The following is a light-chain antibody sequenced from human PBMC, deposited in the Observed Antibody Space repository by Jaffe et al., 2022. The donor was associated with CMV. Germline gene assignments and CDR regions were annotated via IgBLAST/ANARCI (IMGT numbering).Light chain of an antibody. CDR1: QSVGSIY. Sequence: EVVLTQSPGTLSLSPGERATLSCRASQSVGSIYLAWYQQRPGQAPRPLIYATSTRATAIPDRFSGSGSGTDFTLTISRMEPEDFAVYYCQQYEHFPQTFGQGTKVEIK. V-gene: IGKV3-20*01. CDR3: QQYEHFPQT. J-gene: IGKJ1*01. CDR2: ATS.